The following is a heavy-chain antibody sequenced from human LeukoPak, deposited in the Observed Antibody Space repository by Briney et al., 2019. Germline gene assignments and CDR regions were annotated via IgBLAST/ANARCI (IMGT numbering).Heavy chain of an antibody. D-gene: IGHD1-14*01. CDR1: GFTFSSYG. V-gene: IGHV3-30*02. CDR2: IRYDGSNK. Sequence: GGSLRLSCAASGFTFSSYGMHWVRQAPGKGLEWVAFIRYDGSNKYYADSVKGRFTVSRDNSKNTLYLQMNSLRAEDTAVYYCAKGTGRALPIDYWGQGTLVTVSS. J-gene: IGHJ4*02. CDR3: AKGTGRALPIDY.